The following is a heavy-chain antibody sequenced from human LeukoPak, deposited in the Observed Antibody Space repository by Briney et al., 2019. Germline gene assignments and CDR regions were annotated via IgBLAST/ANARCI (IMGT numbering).Heavy chain of an antibody. CDR2: INPNSGGT. CDR3: ARGYYGSGSYWAYYYYYYGMDV. Sequence: ASVKVFCKASGYTFTGYYMHWVRQAPGQGLEWMGWINPNSGGTNYAQKFQGRVTMTRDTSISTAYMELSRLRSDDTAVYYCARGYYGSGSYWAYYYYYYGMDVWGQGTTVTVSS. V-gene: IGHV1-2*02. CDR1: GYTFTGYY. J-gene: IGHJ6*02. D-gene: IGHD3-10*01.